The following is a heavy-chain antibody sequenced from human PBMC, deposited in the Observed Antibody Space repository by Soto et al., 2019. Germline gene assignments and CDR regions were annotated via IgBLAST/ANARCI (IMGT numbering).Heavy chain of an antibody. CDR3: ARGGARITMIVVVPDAFDI. CDR2: ISWNSGSI. CDR1: GFTFDDYA. Sequence: GGSLRLSCAASGFTFDDYAMHWVRQAPGKGLEWVSGISWNSGSIGYADSVKGRFTISRNNAKNSLYLQMNSLRPEDTAFYYCARGGARITMIVVVPDAFDIWGQGTMVTVSS. D-gene: IGHD3-22*01. V-gene: IGHV3-9*01. J-gene: IGHJ3*02.